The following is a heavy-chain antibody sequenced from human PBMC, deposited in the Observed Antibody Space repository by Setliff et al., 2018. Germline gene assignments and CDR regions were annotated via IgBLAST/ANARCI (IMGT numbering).Heavy chain of an antibody. V-gene: IGHV3-23*01. D-gene: IGHD4-17*01. CDR2: ITVSGHST. CDR1: AFTFNKYA. J-gene: IGHJ5*02. Sequence: GGSLRLSCAASAFTFNKYAVTWLRQAPGKGLEWVSSITVSGHSTYADSVKGRFSISRGNSRNTLYRQMNSLRAEDTASYFCSRDPNGDYVGAFDPWGQGSLVTVSS. CDR3: SRDPNGDYVGAFDP.